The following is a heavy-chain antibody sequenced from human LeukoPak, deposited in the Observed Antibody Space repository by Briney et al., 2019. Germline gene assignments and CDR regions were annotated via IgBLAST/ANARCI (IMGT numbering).Heavy chain of an antibody. CDR3: ARDLGYGDYFDY. V-gene: IGHV1-2*02. CDR1: GYTFTGYY. Sequence: RASVKVSCKASGYTFTGYYMHWVRQAPGQGLEWMGWINPNSGGTNYAQKLQGRVTMTTDTSTSTAYMELRSLRSDDTAVYYCARDLGYGDYFDYWGQGTLVTVSS. J-gene: IGHJ4*02. CDR2: INPNSGGT. D-gene: IGHD4-17*01.